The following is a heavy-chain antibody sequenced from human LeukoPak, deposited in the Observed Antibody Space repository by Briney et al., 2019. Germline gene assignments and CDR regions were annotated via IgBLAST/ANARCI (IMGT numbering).Heavy chain of an antibody. CDR2: INHSGST. J-gene: IGHJ5*02. V-gene: IGHV4-34*01. Sequence: SETLSLTCAVYGGPFSGYYWSWIRQPPGKGLEWIGEINHSGSTNYNPSLKSRVTISADTSKNQFSLKLSSVTAADTAVYYCARERVPRGAAAGTRWFDPWGQGTLVTVSS. CDR1: GGPFSGYY. CDR3: ARERVPRGAAAGTRWFDP. D-gene: IGHD6-13*01.